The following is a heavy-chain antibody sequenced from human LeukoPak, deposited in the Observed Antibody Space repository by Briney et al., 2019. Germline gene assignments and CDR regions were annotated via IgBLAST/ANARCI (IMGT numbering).Heavy chain of an antibody. D-gene: IGHD3-22*01. CDR3: ARVRNYYDSSGYYYDSDYYYYYMDV. Sequence: ASVKVSCKASGYTFTGYYMHWVRQAPGQGLEWMGWINPNSGGTNYAQKFQGRVTMTRDTSISTAYMELSRLRSDDTAVYYCARVRNYYDSSGYYYDSDYYYYYMDVWGKGTTVTVSS. CDR2: INPNSGGT. CDR1: GYTFTGYY. J-gene: IGHJ6*03. V-gene: IGHV1-2*02.